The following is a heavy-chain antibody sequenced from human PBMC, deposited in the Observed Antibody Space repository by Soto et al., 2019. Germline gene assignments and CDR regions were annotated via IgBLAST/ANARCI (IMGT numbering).Heavy chain of an antibody. J-gene: IGHJ6*02. D-gene: IGHD2-2*01. CDR2: ISFDGRKT. Sequence: GGSLRLSCAASGFTFRSYGIHWVRQAPGKGLEWVTLISFDGRKTYYADAVKGRFTISRDNSKSTLYLQVDSLGVEDTAMYYCARDPGPAAGPNGPYGMDVWGQGTTVTVSS. CDR3: ARDPGPAAGPNGPYGMDV. CDR1: GFTFRSYG. V-gene: IGHV3-30*04.